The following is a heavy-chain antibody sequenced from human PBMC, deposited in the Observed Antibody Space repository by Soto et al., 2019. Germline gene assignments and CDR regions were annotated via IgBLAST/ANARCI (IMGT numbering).Heavy chain of an antibody. J-gene: IGHJ6*02. CDR1: GYTFTSYG. V-gene: IGHV1-18*01. CDR2: ISAYNGNT. CDR3: ARAPGLGEGRDYYYGMDV. Sequence: QVQLVQSGAEVKKPGASVKVSCKTSGYTFTSYGISWVRQAPGQGLEWMGWISAYNGNTNYAQKLQGRVPMTTDTSTSTAYMELGSVRSDDTAVYYCARAPGLGEGRDYYYGMDVWGQGTTGTVSS. D-gene: IGHD3-10*01.